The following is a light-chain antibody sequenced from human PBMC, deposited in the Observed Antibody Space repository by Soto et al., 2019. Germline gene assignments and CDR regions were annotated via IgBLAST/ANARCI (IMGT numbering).Light chain of an antibody. CDR2: EVN. CDR3: CSYGITTPWI. CDR1: SSDVGKYNL. V-gene: IGLV2-23*02. J-gene: IGLJ2*01. Sequence: QSVLTQPASVSGSPGQSITISCTGSSSDVGKYNLVSWYQQHPGNAPKIMIFEVNKRPSGVSDRFSGSKSGNTASLTISGLQADDEADYYCCSYGITTPWIFGGGTQLPS.